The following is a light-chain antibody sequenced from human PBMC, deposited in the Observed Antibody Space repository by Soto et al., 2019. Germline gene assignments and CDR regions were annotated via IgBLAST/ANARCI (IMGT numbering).Light chain of an antibody. CDR3: QQRSNWPLT. CDR1: QSVSSH. CDR2: DAS. V-gene: IGKV3-11*01. J-gene: IGKJ4*01. Sequence: ESVLTQSPATLSLSPGERATLSCRASQSVSSHLAWYQQKPGQAPRLLIPDASTRATGIPARFSGTGSGTDFTLTISSLEPEDFAVYYCQQRSNWPLTFGGGTKV.